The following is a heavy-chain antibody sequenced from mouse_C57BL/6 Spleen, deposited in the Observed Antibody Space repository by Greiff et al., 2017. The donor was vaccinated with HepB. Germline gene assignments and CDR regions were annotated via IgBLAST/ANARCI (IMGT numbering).Heavy chain of an antibody. J-gene: IGHJ2*01. Sequence: VQLQQSGAELVKPGASVKLSCKASGYTFTEYTIHWVKQRSGQGLEWIGWFYPGSGSIKYNEKFKDKATLTADKSSSTVYMELSSLTSEESAVSVCERHERCDYGRREDYFDYWGQGTTLTVSA. CDR3: ERHERCDYGRREDYFDY. D-gene: IGHD1-1*01. CDR2: FYPGSGSI. CDR1: GYTFTEYT. V-gene: IGHV1-62-2*01.